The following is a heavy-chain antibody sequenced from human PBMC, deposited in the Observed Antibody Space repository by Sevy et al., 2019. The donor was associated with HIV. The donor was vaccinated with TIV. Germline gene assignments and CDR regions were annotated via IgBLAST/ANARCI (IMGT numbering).Heavy chain of an antibody. D-gene: IGHD3-22*01. CDR1: GFTFSDYY. CDR2: ISSSSSYT. V-gene: IGHV3-11*05. CDR3: AKDRYDGSGYYPEGAFDI. Sequence: GGSLRLSCAASGFTFSDYYMSWIRQAPGKGLEWVSYISSSSSYTNYADSVKGRFTISRDNAKNSLYLQMSSLRAEDTALYYCAKDRYDGSGYYPEGAFDIWGQGTKVTVSS. J-gene: IGHJ3*02.